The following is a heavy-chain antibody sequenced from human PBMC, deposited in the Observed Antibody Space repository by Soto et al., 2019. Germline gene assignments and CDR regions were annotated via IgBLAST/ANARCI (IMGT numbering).Heavy chain of an antibody. CDR3: ARGFPSSYYDFWSGYYSAPFDY. CDR1: GFPFRSYS. Sequence: GGSLRLSCAASGFPFRSYSMNWVRQAPGKGLEWVSYISSSSSTIYYADSVKGRFTISRDNAKNSLYLQMNSLRAEDTAVYYCARGFPSSYYDFWSGYYSAPFDYWRQGTLVTAPQ. D-gene: IGHD3-3*01. CDR2: ISSSSSTI. J-gene: IGHJ4*02. V-gene: IGHV3-48*01.